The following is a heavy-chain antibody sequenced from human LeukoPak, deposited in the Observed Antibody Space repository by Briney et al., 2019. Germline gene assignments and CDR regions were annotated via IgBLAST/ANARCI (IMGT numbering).Heavy chain of an antibody. CDR3: ARDLVAGDNNWFDS. V-gene: IGHV1-2*02. CDR1: GYTFTGYY. D-gene: IGHD2-15*01. CDR2: INPNSGGT. J-gene: IGHJ5*01. Sequence: GASVKVSCKASGYTFTGYYMHWVRQAPGQGLEWMGWINPNSGGTNYAQKFQGRVTTTRDTSISTAYMELSRLRSDDTAVYYCARDLVAGDNNWFDSWGQGTLVTVSS.